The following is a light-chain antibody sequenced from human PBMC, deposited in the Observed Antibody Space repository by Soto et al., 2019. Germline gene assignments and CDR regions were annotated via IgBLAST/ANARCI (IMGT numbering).Light chain of an antibody. CDR3: QQYGSSVWI. J-gene: IGKJ1*01. V-gene: IGKV3-20*01. CDR1: QSVSASY. Sequence: EIVLTQSPGTLSLSPGERATLSCRASQSVSASYLAWYQHKPGQAPRLLIYGASTRATGIPDRFSGSGSGTDFTLTISRLEPEDFAVYYCQQYGSSVWIFGQGTKVEIK. CDR2: GAS.